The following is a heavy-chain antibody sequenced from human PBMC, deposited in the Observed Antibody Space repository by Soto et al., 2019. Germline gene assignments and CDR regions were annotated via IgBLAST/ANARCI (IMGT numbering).Heavy chain of an antibody. J-gene: IGHJ3*02. D-gene: IGHD1-26*01. V-gene: IGHV3-7*01. CDR2: IQLDGSVK. Sequence: EVQLVESGGGLVQPGGSLRLSCTASGFTFSDYWMTWVSQGPGKGLEWVANIQLDGSVKNYVDAVKGRFALSRDNARNSLFLQMNRLRAYDTAVYYCGRDDSHHSVDAWYDGLDIWGQGTMVTVSS. CDR3: GRDDSHHSVDAWYDGLDI. CDR1: GFTFSDYW.